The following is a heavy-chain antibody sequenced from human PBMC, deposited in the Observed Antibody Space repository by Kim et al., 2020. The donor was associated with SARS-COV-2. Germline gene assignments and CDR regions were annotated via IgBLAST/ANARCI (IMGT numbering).Heavy chain of an antibody. Sequence: SETLSLTCTVSGGSISSSSYYWGWIRQPPGKGLEWIGSIYYSGSTYYNPSLKSRVTISVDTSKNQFSLKLSPVTAADTAVYYCARGDVLRYFDLLPLFD. J-gene: IGHJ4*01. V-gene: IGHV4-39*07. D-gene: IGHD3-9*01. CDR2: IYYSGST. CDR1: GGSISSSSYY. CDR3: ARGDVLRYFDLLPLFD.